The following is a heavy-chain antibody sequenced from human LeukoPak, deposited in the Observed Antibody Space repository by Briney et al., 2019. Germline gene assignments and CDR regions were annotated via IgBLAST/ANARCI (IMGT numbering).Heavy chain of an antibody. V-gene: IGHV7-4-1*02. CDR2: INTNTGNP. Sequence: ASVKVSCKASGYAFTSYAMNWVRQAPGQGLEWMGWINTNTGNPTYAQGFTGRFVFSLDTSVSTAYLQISSLKAEDTAVYYCARDSLYYYDSSGYSPFDYWGQGTLVTVSS. CDR1: GYAFTSYA. J-gene: IGHJ4*02. D-gene: IGHD3-22*01. CDR3: ARDSLYYYDSSGYSPFDY.